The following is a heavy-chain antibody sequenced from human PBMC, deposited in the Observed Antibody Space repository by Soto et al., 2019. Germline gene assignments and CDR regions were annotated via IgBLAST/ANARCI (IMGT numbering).Heavy chain of an antibody. CDR1: GVTFSSYG. CDR3: AKDLVAGAGTGMGV. Sequence: AGSLELSCAASGVTFSSYGVAWFRQATGKGLEWVSYISSSSSTIYYADSVKGRFTISRDNAKNSQYLQMDSLRDEDTAVYFCAKDLVAGAGTGMGVRGQGTTVTVSS. J-gene: IGHJ6*02. CDR2: ISSSSSTI. V-gene: IGHV3-48*02. D-gene: IGHD6-13*01.